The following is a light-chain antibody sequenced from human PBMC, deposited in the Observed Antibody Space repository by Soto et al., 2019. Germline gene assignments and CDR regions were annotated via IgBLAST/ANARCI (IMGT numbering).Light chain of an antibody. V-gene: IGKV3-20*01. CDR3: QVYDRSPL. CDR1: QSVGSNS. CDR2: DAS. J-gene: IGKJ4*01. Sequence: EIVLTQSPDTLSLSPGERATLSCRASQSVGSNSLAWYQRKPGQAPRLLMYDASGRASGIPDRFSGSGSGTDFTLTISRLEPEDFAVYYCQVYDRSPLFGGATKVDIK.